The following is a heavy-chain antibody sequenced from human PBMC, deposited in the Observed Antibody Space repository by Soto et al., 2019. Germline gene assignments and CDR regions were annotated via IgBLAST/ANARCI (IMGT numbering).Heavy chain of an antibody. CDR2: IYHSEST. CDR3: ARAGGYFTNGACQPYYYYYYYMDV. CDR1: SGSISSSNW. V-gene: IGHV4-4*02. D-gene: IGHD2-8*01. J-gene: IGHJ6*03. Sequence: QVQLQESGPGLVKPSGTLSLTCAVSSGSISSSNWWSWVRQPPGKGLEWIGEIYHSESTNYNPSLKSRVTISVDKSKNQFSLKLSSVTAADTAVYYCARAGGYFTNGACQPYYYYYYYMDVWGKGTTVTVSS.